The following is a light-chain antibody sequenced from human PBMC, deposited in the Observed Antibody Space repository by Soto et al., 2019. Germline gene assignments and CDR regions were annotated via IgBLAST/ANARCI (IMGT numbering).Light chain of an antibody. V-gene: IGLV2-8*01. J-gene: IGLJ1*01. CDR2: EVN. CDR1: SSDVGAYNY. Sequence: QSVLTQPPSASGSPGQSVTISCTGTSSDVGAYNYVSWYQRHPGKAPKLMIYEVNKRPSGVPGRFSGSKSGNTASLTVSGLQAEDEADYYCSSYAGKNNFYVFGTGTKVTVL. CDR3: SSYAGKNNFYV.